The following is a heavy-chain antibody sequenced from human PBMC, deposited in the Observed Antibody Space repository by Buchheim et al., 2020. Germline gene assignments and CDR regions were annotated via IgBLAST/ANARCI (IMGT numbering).Heavy chain of an antibody. V-gene: IGHV3-23*01. Sequence: EVHLLESGGGLVQSGGSLRLSCAASGFTFKNYGMNWVRQAPGKGLEWVSGISGSGGTTHYADSVKGRFTISRDNSKNTVYLQMNSLRAEDTAVYYCAKAHSDLASHSDVWGQGTT. CDR2: ISGSGGTT. D-gene: IGHD2-15*01. CDR1: GFTFKNYG. J-gene: IGHJ6*02. CDR3: AKAHSDLASHSDV.